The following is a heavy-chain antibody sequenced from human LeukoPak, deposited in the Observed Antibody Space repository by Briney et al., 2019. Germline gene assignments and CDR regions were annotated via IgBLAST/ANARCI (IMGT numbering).Heavy chain of an antibody. Sequence: SETLSLTCAVYGGSFSGYYWSWIRQPPGKGLEWIGEMYLSGTTHSNPSVKSRVTISIDKSKNQFFLNLSSVTAADTAVYYCAGLGGRYSSGLYYYYFDYWGQGTLVTVSS. V-gene: IGHV4-34*01. CDR1: GGSFSGYY. D-gene: IGHD3-22*01. J-gene: IGHJ4*02. CDR2: MYLSGTT. CDR3: AGLGGRYSSGLYYYYFDY.